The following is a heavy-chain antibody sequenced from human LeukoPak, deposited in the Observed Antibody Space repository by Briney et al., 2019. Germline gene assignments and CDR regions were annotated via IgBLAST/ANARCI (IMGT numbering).Heavy chain of an antibody. V-gene: IGHV4-38-2*02. Sequence: KPSETLSLTCTVSGYSISSGYYWGWIRQPPGKGLEWIGSIYYSGSTYYNPSLKSRVTISVDTSKNQFSLKLSSVTAADTAVYYCARDSRDSSGYYYTGYMDVWGKGTTVTVSS. CDR3: ARDSRDSSGYYYTGYMDV. J-gene: IGHJ6*03. CDR1: GYSISSGYY. CDR2: IYYSGST. D-gene: IGHD3-22*01.